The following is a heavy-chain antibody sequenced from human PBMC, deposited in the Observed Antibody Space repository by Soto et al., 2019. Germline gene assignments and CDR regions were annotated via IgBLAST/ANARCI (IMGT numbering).Heavy chain of an antibody. CDR3: ARARVFATPPLDF. J-gene: IGHJ4*02. CDR1: GFTFTSYS. CDR2: ISSGSDYI. D-gene: IGHD2-15*01. Sequence: TLSCAASGFTFTSYSMNWVRQAPGKGLEGVSSISSGSDYIYYADSMKGGLTISKDNAKNSLFLDINSLTGDDTAVYYCARARVFATPPLDFWGQGTLITVSS. V-gene: IGHV3-21*06.